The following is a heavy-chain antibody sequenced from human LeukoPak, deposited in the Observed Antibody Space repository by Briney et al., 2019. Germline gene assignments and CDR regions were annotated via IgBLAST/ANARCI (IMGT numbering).Heavy chain of an antibody. CDR2: ISYDGSNK. Sequence: GRSLRLSCAASGSTFSSYAMHWVRQAPGKGLEWVAVISYDGSNKYYADSVKGRFTISRDNSKNTLYLQMNSLRAEDTAVYYCARGSYGFFDYWGQGTLVTVSS. V-gene: IGHV3-30-3*01. CDR3: ARGSYGFFDY. J-gene: IGHJ4*02. CDR1: GSTFSSYA. D-gene: IGHD5-18*01.